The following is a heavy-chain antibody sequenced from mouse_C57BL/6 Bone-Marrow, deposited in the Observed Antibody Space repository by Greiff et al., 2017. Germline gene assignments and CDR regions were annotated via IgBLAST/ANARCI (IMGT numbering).Heavy chain of an antibody. CDR3: ARPPYYYGSSYAMDY. V-gene: IGHV1-50*01. CDR2: IDPSDSYT. D-gene: IGHD1-1*01. CDR1: GYTFTSYW. Sequence: VQLQQPGAELVKPGASVKLSCKASGYTFTSYWMQWVKQRPGQGLEWIGEIDPSDSYTNYNQKFKGKATLTVEPSSSTAYMQLSSLTSEDSAVYYCARPPYYYGSSYAMDYWGQGTSVTVSS. J-gene: IGHJ4*01.